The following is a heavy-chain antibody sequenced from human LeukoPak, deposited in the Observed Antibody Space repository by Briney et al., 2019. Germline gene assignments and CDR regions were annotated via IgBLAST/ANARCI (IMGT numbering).Heavy chain of an antibody. CDR3: AKACFSGSYSYDY. J-gene: IGHJ4*02. V-gene: IGHV3-23*01. CDR1: GFTFSSYA. Sequence: PGESLRLSCAASGFTFSSYAMSWVRQAPGKGLEWVSAISGSGGSTYYADSVKGRFTISRDNSKNTLYLQMNSLRAEDTAVYYCAKACFSGSYSYDYWGQGTLVTVSS. D-gene: IGHD1-26*01. CDR2: ISGSGGST.